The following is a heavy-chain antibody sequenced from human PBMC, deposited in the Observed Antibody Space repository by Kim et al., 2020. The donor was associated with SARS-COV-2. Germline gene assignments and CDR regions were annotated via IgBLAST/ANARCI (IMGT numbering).Heavy chain of an antibody. CDR2: IYSGGST. Sequence: GGSLRLSCAASGFTVSSNYMSWVRQAPGKGLEWVSVIYSGGSTYYADSVKGRFTISRDNSKNTLYLQMNSLRAEDTAVYYCARDAYMAHYYGMDVWGQGTTVTVSS. CDR1: GFTVSSNY. CDR3: ARDAYMAHYYGMDV. D-gene: IGHD2-21*01. V-gene: IGHV3-53*01. J-gene: IGHJ6*02.